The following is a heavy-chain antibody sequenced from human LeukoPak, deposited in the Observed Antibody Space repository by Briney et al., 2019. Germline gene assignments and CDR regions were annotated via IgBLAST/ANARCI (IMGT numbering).Heavy chain of an antibody. D-gene: IGHD4-11*01. Sequence: TGGSLRLSCAASGFTFSSYAMHWVRQAPGKGLEWVAVISYDGSNKYYADSVKGRFTISRDNSKNTLYLQMNSLRAEDTAVYYCARGETTVTRYYYYGMDAWGQGTTVTVSS. J-gene: IGHJ6*02. CDR3: ARGETTVTRYYYYGMDA. CDR2: ISYDGSNK. V-gene: IGHV3-30-3*01. CDR1: GFTFSSYA.